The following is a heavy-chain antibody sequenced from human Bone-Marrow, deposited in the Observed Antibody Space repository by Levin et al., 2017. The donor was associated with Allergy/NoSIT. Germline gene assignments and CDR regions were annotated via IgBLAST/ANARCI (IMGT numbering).Heavy chain of an antibody. CDR2: IYTSGST. Sequence: SETLSLTCTVSGGSISSGSYYWSWIRQPAGKGLEWIGRIYTSGSTNYNPSLKSRVTISVDTSKNQFSLKLSSVTAADTAVYYCAREGLYCSSTSGSIDYWGQGTLVTVSS. V-gene: IGHV4-61*02. J-gene: IGHJ4*02. CDR3: AREGLYCSSTSGSIDY. D-gene: IGHD2-2*01. CDR1: GGSISSGSYY.